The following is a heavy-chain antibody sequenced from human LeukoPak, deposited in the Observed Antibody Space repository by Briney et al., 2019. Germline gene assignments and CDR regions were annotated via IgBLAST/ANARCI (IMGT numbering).Heavy chain of an antibody. J-gene: IGHJ4*02. D-gene: IGHD3-16*01. CDR1: GLTFNIYA. CDR2: ISGNGINT. Sequence: GGSLRLSCATSGLTFNIYAMNWVRQAPGKGLEWVSIISGNGINTYYADSVKGRFTISRDDSKNTLYLQMNSLRADDTAIYYCARGVSDWGQGTLVTVAS. V-gene: IGHV3-23*01. CDR3: ARGVSD.